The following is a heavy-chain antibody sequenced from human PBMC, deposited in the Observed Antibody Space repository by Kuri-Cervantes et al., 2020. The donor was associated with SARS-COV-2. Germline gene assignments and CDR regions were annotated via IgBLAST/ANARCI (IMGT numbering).Heavy chain of an antibody. CDR1: GGSISSYY. J-gene: IGHJ3*02. CDR3: ARYPTGSSGWYSSDAFDI. Sequence: SETLSLTCTVSGGSISSYYWSWIRQPPGKGLEWIGYIYYSGSTNYNPSLKSRVTISVDTSKNQFSLKPSSVTAADTAVYYCARYPTGSSGWYSSDAFDIWGQGTMVTVSS. CDR2: IYYSGST. V-gene: IGHV4-59*01. D-gene: IGHD6-19*01.